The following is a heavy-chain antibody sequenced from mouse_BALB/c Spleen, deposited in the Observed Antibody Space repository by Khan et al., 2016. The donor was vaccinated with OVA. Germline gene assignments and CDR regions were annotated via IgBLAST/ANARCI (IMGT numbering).Heavy chain of an antibody. CDR2: IAPGSGRT. CDR3: ARAKYYGRSSYAMDY. CDR1: GYTFTSYTFPSYW. Sequence: DLVKPGASVKLSCKSSGYTFTSYTFPSYWLNWIKQRPGQGLEWLGRIAPGSGRTSYNELFMGKATLTIDTSSTTAYIPPRSLSSEDSAVYLFARAKYYGRSSYAMDYWGQGTSVTVSS. D-gene: IGHD1-1*01. J-gene: IGHJ4*01. V-gene: IGHV1S41*01.